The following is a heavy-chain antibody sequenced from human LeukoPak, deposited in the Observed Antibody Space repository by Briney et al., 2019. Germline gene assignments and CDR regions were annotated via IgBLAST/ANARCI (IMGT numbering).Heavy chain of an antibody. J-gene: IGHJ4*02. CDR1: GYTFSDYY. D-gene: IGHD3-22*01. CDR2: INPNSGGT. V-gene: IGHV1-2*02. CDR3: ARGSTARYYYDSSGYYRGAVDY. Sequence: VASVKVSCKASGYTFSDYYMHWVRQAPGQGLEWMGWINPNSGGTNYAQKFQGRVTMTTDTSTNTAYMELRSLRSDDTAVYYCARGSTARYYYDSSGYYRGAVDYWGQGTLVTISS.